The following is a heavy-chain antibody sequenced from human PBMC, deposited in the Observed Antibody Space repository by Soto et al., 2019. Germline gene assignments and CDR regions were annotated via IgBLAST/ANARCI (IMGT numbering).Heavy chain of an antibody. Sequence: QVQLVQSGAEVKKPGSSVKVSCKASGGTFSSYTISWVRQAPGQGLEWMGRIIPILGIANYAQKFQGRVTITADKATSTAYMELSSLRSEDTAVYYCARTGDYVTYFGYWGQGTLVTVSS. CDR2: IIPILGIA. CDR3: ARTGDYVTYFGY. V-gene: IGHV1-69*02. CDR1: GGTFSSYT. J-gene: IGHJ4*02. D-gene: IGHD4-17*01.